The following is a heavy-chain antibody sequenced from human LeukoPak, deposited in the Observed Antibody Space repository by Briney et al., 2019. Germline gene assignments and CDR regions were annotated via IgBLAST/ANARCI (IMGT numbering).Heavy chain of an antibody. CDR3: ARGEVRDFSGHNYYFNWFDP. CDR2: ISSSGSTI. J-gene: IGHJ5*02. Sequence: GGSLRLSCAASGFTFSSYEMNWVRQAPGKGLEWVSYISSSGSTIYYADSVRGRFTISRDNAKNSLYLQMNSLRAEDTAVYYCARGEVRDFSGHNYYFNWFDPWGQGTLVTVSS. V-gene: IGHV3-48*03. D-gene: IGHD3-22*01. CDR1: GFTFSSYE.